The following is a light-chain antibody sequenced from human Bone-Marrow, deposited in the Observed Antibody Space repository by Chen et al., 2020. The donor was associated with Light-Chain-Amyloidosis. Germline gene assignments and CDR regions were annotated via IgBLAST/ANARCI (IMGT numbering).Light chain of an antibody. J-gene: IGLJ3*02. CDR1: SGSIATNY. CDR2: EDD. Sequence: NFMLTQPHSVSDSPGKMVLLSCTRSSGSIATNYVQWYQQRPGSSPTTVIYEDDQRPSGVPDRFSGSIDRSSNSASLTISGLKTEDEADYYCQSYQGSSQGVFGGGTKLTVL. V-gene: IGLV6-57*01. CDR3: QSYQGSSQGV.